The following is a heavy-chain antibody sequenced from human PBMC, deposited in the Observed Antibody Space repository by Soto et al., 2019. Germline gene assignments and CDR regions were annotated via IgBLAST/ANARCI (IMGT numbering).Heavy chain of an antibody. CDR3: ARDILI. CDR2: INSGGGII. V-gene: IGHV3-48*02. J-gene: IGHJ3*02. Sequence: EVQLVESGGGLVQPGGSLRLSCAASGFTFSSYSMHWVRQAPGKGLEWVSYINSGGGIIYYADSVKGRFTISGDNAKNLLYLQMNSLRDEDTAVYYCARDILIWGQGTMVTVSS. CDR1: GFTFSSYS.